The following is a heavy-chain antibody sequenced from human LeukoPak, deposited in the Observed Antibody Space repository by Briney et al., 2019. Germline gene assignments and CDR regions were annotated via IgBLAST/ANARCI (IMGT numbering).Heavy chain of an antibody. CDR1: GFTFDDYA. CDR2: ISSSSSYI. CDR3: ARVGGKGYDLNY. V-gene: IGHV3-21*01. Sequence: GGSLRLSCAASGFTFDDYAMHWVRQAPGKGLEWVSSISSSSSYIYYADSVKGRFTISRDNAKNSLYLQMNSLRAEDTAVYYCARVGGKGYDLNYWGQGTLVTVSS. D-gene: IGHD5-12*01. J-gene: IGHJ4*02.